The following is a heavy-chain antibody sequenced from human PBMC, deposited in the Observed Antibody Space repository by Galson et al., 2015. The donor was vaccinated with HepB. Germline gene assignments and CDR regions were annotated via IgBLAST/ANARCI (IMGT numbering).Heavy chain of an antibody. CDR3: AKALNYWYFDL. Sequence: LRLSCAASGITLSSYDMSWVRQAPGKGLEWVSAISASGGGTTYADSVKGRFTVSRDISKNTLYLQMNSLRAEDTAVYYCAKALNYWYFDLWGRGTLVTVSS. CDR2: ISASGGGT. CDR1: GITLSSYD. V-gene: IGHV3-23*01. J-gene: IGHJ2*01.